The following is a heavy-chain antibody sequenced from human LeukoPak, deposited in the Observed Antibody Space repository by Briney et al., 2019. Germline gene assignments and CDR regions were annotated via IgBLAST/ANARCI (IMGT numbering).Heavy chain of an antibody. Sequence: GAPLKISCKCSGYSFTNYWIGWVRQLPAKGLECMGIIYPGDSETIYSPSLQGQVTISADKSISTAYLQWSSLKASDTAIYYCARRNSGSRFDYWGQGILVTVSS. CDR3: ARRNSGSRFDY. CDR2: IYPGDSET. D-gene: IGHD1-26*01. J-gene: IGHJ4*02. CDR1: GYSFTNYW. V-gene: IGHV5-51*01.